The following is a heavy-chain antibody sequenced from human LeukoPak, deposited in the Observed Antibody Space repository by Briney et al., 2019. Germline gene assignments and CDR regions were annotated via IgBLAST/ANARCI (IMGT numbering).Heavy chain of an antibody. CDR2: INPNSGST. CDR1: GYTFTGYY. D-gene: IGHD2/OR15-2a*01. J-gene: IGHJ4*02. Sequence: ASVKVSCKASGYTFTGYYMHWVRQAPGQGLEWMGWINPNSGSTNYAQKFQGRVTMTRDTSISTAYMDLSSLRSEDTAVYYCAREMRSSKALDYWGQGTLVTVSS. V-gene: IGHV1-2*02. CDR3: AREMRSSKALDY.